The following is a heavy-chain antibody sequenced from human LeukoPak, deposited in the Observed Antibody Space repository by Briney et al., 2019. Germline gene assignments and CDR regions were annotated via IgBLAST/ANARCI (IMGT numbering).Heavy chain of an antibody. J-gene: IGHJ4*02. CDR2: ISAYNGKT. D-gene: IGHD4-11*01. Sequence: ASVKVSCKASGYTFTSYGISWVRQAPGQGLEWMGWISAYNGKTNYAQKFQGRVTITADKSTSTAYMELSSLRSEDTAVYYCATLYSNYVGVYWGQGTLVTVSS. CDR1: GYTFTSYG. CDR3: ATLYSNYVGVY. V-gene: IGHV1-18*01.